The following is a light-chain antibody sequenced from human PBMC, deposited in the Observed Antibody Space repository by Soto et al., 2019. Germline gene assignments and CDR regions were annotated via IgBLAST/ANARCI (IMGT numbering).Light chain of an antibody. J-gene: IGLJ2*01. CDR3: AAWDDSLNGGV. CDR2: SNN. Sequence: QSVLTQPPSASGTPGQRVTIYCSGSSSNIGSKTVNWYQQLPGTAPKLLIYSNNQRPSGVPDRFSGSKSGTSASLAISGLQSEDEADYYCAAWDDSLNGGVFGGGTKLTVL. CDR1: SSNIGSKT. V-gene: IGLV1-44*01.